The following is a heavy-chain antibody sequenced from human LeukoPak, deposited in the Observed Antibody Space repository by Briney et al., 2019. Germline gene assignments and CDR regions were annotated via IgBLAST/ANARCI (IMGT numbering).Heavy chain of an antibody. CDR3: ARGRGGITMVRYDY. V-gene: IGHV4-34*01. J-gene: IGHJ4*02. Sequence: PSETLSLTCAVYGGSFSGYYWSWIRQPPGKGREWIGEINHSGSTNYNPSLKSRVTISVDTSKNQFSLKLSSVTAADTAVYYCARGRGGITMVRYDYWGQGTLVTVSS. D-gene: IGHD3-10*01. CDR1: GGSFSGYY. CDR2: INHSGST.